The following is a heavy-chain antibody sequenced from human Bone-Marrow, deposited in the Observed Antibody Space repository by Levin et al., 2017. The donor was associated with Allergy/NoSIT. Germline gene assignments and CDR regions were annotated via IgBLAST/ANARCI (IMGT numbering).Heavy chain of an antibody. Sequence: GSLRLSCAVSGDSISHHYWSWIRQPPGKGLEWIGDIFYSGSTNYNPFLKSRVTISADTSTNQFSLKLSSVTAADTAVYYCARAGGYEYYFDYWGQGTLVTVSS. D-gene: IGHD5-12*01. CDR1: GDSISHHY. CDR2: IFYSGST. V-gene: IGHV4-59*11. J-gene: IGHJ4*02. CDR3: ARAGGYEYYFDY.